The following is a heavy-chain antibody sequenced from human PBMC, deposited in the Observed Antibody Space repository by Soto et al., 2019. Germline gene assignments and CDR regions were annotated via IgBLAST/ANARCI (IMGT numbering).Heavy chain of an antibody. D-gene: IGHD2-21*01. CDR3: LNKRDCSRGFKF. CDR2: IYWDDDQ. CDR1: GFSFSINAVA. J-gene: IGHJ4*02. Sequence: SGPTLVNPTQTLTLTCTFSGFSFSINAVAVGWIRQPPGQALEWLALIYWDDDQRYNPSLKNRLTITKDTSRNQVVLTMTNMEPVDKACYYYLNKRDCSRGFKFGGQGTLVPVSS. V-gene: IGHV2-5*02.